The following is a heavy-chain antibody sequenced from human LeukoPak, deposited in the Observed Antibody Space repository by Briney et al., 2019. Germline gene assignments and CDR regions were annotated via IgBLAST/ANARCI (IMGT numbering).Heavy chain of an antibody. CDR2: IYSGGST. V-gene: IGHV3-66*02. Sequence: PGGSLRLSCAASGFTVSSNYTSWVRQAPGKGLEWVSVIYSGGSTYYADSVKGRFTISRDNSKNTLYLQMNSLRAEDTAVYYCAKDGGRYCSGGSCLYYFDYWGQGTLVTVSS. CDR1: GFTVSSNY. D-gene: IGHD2-15*01. CDR3: AKDGGRYCSGGSCLYYFDY. J-gene: IGHJ4*02.